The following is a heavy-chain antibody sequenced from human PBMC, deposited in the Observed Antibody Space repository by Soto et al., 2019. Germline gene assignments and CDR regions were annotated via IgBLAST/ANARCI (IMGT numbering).Heavy chain of an antibody. D-gene: IGHD2-2*01. J-gene: IGHJ6*02. V-gene: IGHV1-69*02. CDR2: IIPILGIA. CDR1: GGTFSSYT. Sequence: ASVKVSCKASGGTFSSYTISWVRQAPGQGLEWMGRIIPILGIANYAQKFQGRVTINADKFTSTAYMELSSLRSEDTAVYYCARGVVPAANYYYGMDVWGQGTTVTASS. CDR3: ARGVVPAANYYYGMDV.